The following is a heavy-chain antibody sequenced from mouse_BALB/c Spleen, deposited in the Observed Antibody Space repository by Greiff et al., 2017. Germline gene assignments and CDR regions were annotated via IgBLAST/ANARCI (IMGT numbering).Heavy chain of an antibody. CDR1: GFTFSSFG. CDR2: ISSGSSTI. J-gene: IGHJ4*01. Sequence: EVHLVESGGGLVKPGGSLKLSCAASGFTFSSFGMHWVRQAPEKGLEWVAYISSGSSTIYYADTVKGRFTISRDNPKNTLFLQMTSLRSEDTAMYYCARWGGKDAMDYWGQGTSVTVSS. V-gene: IGHV5-17*02. D-gene: IGHD1-3*01. CDR3: ARWGGKDAMDY.